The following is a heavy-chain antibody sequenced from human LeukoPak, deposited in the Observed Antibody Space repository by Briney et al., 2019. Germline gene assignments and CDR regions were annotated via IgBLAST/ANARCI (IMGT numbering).Heavy chain of an antibody. CDR1: GGSISNYF. CDR2: IYYSGST. D-gene: IGHD6-19*01. J-gene: IGHJ4*02. CDR3: ARRVSSGWYFDY. V-gene: IGHV4-59*08. Sequence: SETLSLTCTVSGGSISNYFWSWIRQPPGKGLEWIGYIYYSGSTNYNPSLKSRVTISVDTSKNQFSLKLSSVTAADTAVYYCARRVSSGWYFDYWGQGTLVTVSS.